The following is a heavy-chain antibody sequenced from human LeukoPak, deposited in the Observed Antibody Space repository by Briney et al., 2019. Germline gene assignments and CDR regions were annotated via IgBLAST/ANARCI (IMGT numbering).Heavy chain of an antibody. D-gene: IGHD3-3*01. CDR2: IRYDGSNK. Sequence: GGSLRLSCAASGFTFSSYGMHWVRQAPGKGLEWVAFIRYDGSNKYYADSVKGRFTISRDNSKNTPYLQMNSLRAEDTAVYYCAKDRSYYDFWSGYYTPTEYYYYMDVWGKGTTVTVSS. CDR3: AKDRSYYDFWSGYYTPTEYYYYMDV. J-gene: IGHJ6*03. CDR1: GFTFSSYG. V-gene: IGHV3-30*02.